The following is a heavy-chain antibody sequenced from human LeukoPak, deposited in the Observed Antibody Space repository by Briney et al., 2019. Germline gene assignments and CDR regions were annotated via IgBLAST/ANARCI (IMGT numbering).Heavy chain of an antibody. V-gene: IGHV3-48*04. CDR3: ASQGGYYYDTSSDY. CDR1: GFTFSSYS. J-gene: IGHJ4*02. Sequence: GGSLRLSCAASGFTFSSYSMNWVRQAPGKGLEWVSYISTGSSTIYYADSVKGRFTISRDNAKNSLYLQMNSLRAEDTAVYYCASQGGYYYDTSSDYWGQETLVTVSS. D-gene: IGHD3-22*01. CDR2: ISTGSSTI.